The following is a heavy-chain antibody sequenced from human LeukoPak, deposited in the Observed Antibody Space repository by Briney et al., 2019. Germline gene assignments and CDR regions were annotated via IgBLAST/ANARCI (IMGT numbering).Heavy chain of an antibody. D-gene: IGHD3-22*01. CDR2: ISSSSSYI. CDR1: GFTFSSYS. Sequence: GGSLRLSXAASGFTFSSYSMNWVRQAPGKGLEWVSSISSSSSYIYYADSVKGRFTISRDNAKNSLYLQMNSLRAEDTAVYYCARYYDSSGYYDYWGQGTLVTVSS. CDR3: ARYYDSSGYYDY. V-gene: IGHV3-21*06. J-gene: IGHJ4*02.